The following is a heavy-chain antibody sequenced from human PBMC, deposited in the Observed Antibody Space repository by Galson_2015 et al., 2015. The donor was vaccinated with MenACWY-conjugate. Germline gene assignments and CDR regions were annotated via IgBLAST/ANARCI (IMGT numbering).Heavy chain of an antibody. D-gene: IGHD3-22*01. J-gene: IGHJ4*02. CDR2: ISRGGDST. CDR1: DFTFSAYH. Sequence: SLRLSCAASDFTFSAYHMNWVRQAPGKGLQWISFISRGGDSTHYADFVEGRFIIARDNAKNSLFLQMNSLRVEDTAMYYCLSSCYLTEQYWGQGTLVTVSS. CDR3: LSSCYLTEQY. V-gene: IGHV3-11*06.